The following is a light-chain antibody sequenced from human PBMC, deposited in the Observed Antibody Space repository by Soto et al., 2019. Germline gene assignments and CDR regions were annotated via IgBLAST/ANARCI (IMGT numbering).Light chain of an antibody. CDR1: YSNIGSNF. CDR3: GPWDSTLSVVL. CDR2: DNS. J-gene: IGLJ2*01. V-gene: IGLV1-51*01. Sequence: QSVLTQPPSVSAAAGQKVTISCSGSYSNIGSNFVSWYQHFPGSAPRLLIYDNSQRPSGIPDRFSDSKSGSSATLGITRLQTGDEADYYCGPWDSTLSVVLFGGGTKLTVL.